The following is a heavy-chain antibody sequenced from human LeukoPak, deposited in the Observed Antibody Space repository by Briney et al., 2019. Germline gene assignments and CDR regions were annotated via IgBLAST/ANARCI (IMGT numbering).Heavy chain of an antibody. CDR1: GFTFSSYA. V-gene: IGHV3-64*01. D-gene: IGHD2-2*01. CDR2: ISSNGGST. J-gene: IGHJ6*02. CDR3: AREQLPTSYYYYGMDV. Sequence: PGGSLRLSCAASGFTFSSYAMHWVRQAPGEGLEYVSAISSNGGSTYYANSVKGRFTISRDNSKNTLYLQMGSLRAEDMAVYYCAREQLPTSYYYYGMDVWGQGTTVTVSS.